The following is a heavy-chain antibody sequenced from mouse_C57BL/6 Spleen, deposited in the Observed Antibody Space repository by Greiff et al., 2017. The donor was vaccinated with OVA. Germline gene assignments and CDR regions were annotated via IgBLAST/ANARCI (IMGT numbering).Heavy chain of an antibody. Sequence: VQLQQSGPGLVAPSQSLSITCTVSGFSLTSYGVHWVRQPPGKGLEWLVVIWSDGSTTYNSALKSRLSISKDNSKSQVCLKMNSLQTDDTAMYYCARQTPSGYYAMDYWGQGTSVTVSS. D-gene: IGHD3-1*01. V-gene: IGHV2-6-1*01. CDR1: GFSLTSYG. CDR2: IWSDGST. J-gene: IGHJ4*01. CDR3: ARQTPSGYYAMDY.